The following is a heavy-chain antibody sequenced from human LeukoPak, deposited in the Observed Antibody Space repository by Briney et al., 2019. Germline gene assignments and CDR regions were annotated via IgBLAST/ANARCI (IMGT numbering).Heavy chain of an antibody. Sequence: SGTLSLTCAVSGGSISSSNWWSWVRQPPGKGLEWIGEIYHSGSTNYNPSLKSRVTISVDKSKNQFSLKLSSVTAADTAVYYCASAPRLLWFGELSVRWFDPWGQGTLVTVSS. CDR1: GGSISSSNW. D-gene: IGHD3-10*01. J-gene: IGHJ5*02. V-gene: IGHV4-4*02. CDR3: ASAPRLLWFGELSVRWFDP. CDR2: IYHSGST.